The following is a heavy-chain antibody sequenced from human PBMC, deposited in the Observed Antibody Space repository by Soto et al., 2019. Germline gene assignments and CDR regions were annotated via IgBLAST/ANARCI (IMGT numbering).Heavy chain of an antibody. CDR1: GFTFSSYS. CDR2: ISSSSSTI. D-gene: IGHD3-16*01. Sequence: GGSLRLSCAASGFTFSSYSMNWVRQAPGKGLEWVSYISSSSSTIYYADSVKGRFTISRDNAKNSLYLQMNSLRDEDTAVYYCAREGRWFGPRWGMDVWGQGTTVTASS. CDR3: AREGRWFGPRWGMDV. J-gene: IGHJ6*02. V-gene: IGHV3-48*02.